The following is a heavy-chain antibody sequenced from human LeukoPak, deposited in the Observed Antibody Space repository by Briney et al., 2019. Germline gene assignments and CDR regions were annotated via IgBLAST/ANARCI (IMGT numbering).Heavy chain of an antibody. D-gene: IGHD3-10*01. CDR2: INHSGST. J-gene: IGHJ4*02. CDR3: ARSRRRTMVRGVITSSGSLHFDY. Sequence: NPSETLSLNCAVYGGSFSGYYWSWIRQPPGKGLEWIGEINHSGSTNYNPSLKSRVTISVDTSKNQFSLKLSSVTAADTAVYYCARSRRRTMVRGVITSSGSLHFDYWGQGTLVTVSS. V-gene: IGHV4-34*01. CDR1: GGSFSGYY.